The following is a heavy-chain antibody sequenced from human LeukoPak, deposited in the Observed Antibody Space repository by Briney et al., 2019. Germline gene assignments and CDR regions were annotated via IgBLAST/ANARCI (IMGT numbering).Heavy chain of an antibody. Sequence: PGGSLRLSCAASGFTFSSYSMSWVRQAPGKGLEWVSAITGSGGSTYYADSVKGRLTISRDNSKNTLYLQMSNLRAEDTAVYFCAKEAHRGMDSYFDSWGQGNLVTVSS. CDR2: ITGSGGST. J-gene: IGHJ4*02. CDR1: GFTFSSYS. V-gene: IGHV3-23*01. D-gene: IGHD3/OR15-3a*01. CDR3: AKEAHRGMDSYFDS.